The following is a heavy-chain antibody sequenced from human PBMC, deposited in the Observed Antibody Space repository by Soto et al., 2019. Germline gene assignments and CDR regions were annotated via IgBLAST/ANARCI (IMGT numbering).Heavy chain of an antibody. CDR1: GFTFSSYA. CDR2: ISASGGST. Sequence: EVQLLESGGGLVQPGGSLRLSCAASGFTFSSYAMSWVRQAPGKGLEWVSGISASGGSTYYADSVKGRFTISRDNSKNTLYLQVNSLRAEDTAVYYCAKDGPTDYSSSWLGYWGQGTLVTVSS. J-gene: IGHJ4*02. V-gene: IGHV3-23*01. CDR3: AKDGPTDYSSSWLGY. D-gene: IGHD6-13*01.